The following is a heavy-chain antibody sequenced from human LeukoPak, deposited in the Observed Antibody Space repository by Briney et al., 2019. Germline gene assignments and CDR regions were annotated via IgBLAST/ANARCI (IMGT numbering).Heavy chain of an antibody. CDR1: GDSASSNSAT. Sequence: SQTLSLTCAISGDSASSNSATWNWLRQSPSRGLEWLGRTYYRSKWFYDYAVPVKSRITVNPDTSKNQFSLQLSSVTPEDTAVYYCARDTGAAISTFDIWGRGTMVTVSS. V-gene: IGHV6-1*01. D-gene: IGHD5-12*01. CDR2: TYYRSKWFY. CDR3: ARDTGAAISTFDI. J-gene: IGHJ3*02.